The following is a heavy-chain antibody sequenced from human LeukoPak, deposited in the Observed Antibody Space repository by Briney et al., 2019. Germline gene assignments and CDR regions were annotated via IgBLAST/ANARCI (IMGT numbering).Heavy chain of an antibody. D-gene: IGHD3-10*01. CDR1: GYTXNNYA. J-gene: IGHJ4*02. Sequence: ASVKVSCKASGYTXNNYAMSWVRQAPGQGLEWMGWISAYNGNTNYAQKFQDRVTMTTDTSTSTAYMELRSLRSDDTAVYYCARDYYGSGEYWGQGTLVSVSS. V-gene: IGHV1-18*01. CDR3: ARDYYGSGEY. CDR2: ISAYNGNT.